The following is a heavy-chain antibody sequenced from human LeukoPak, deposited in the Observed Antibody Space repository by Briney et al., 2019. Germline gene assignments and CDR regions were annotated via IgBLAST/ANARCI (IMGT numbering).Heavy chain of an antibody. CDR1: GYTFTSYD. J-gene: IGHJ6*02. CDR3: ARGKTYYDILTGQYYYYYYGMDV. D-gene: IGHD3-9*01. V-gene: IGHV1-8*01. CDR2: MNPNSGNT. Sequence: ASVKVSCKASGYTFTSYDINWVRQATGQGLEWMGWMNPNSGNTGYAQKFQGRATMTRNTSISTAYMELSSLRSEDTAVYYCARGKTYYDILTGQYYYYYYGMDVWGQGTTVTVSS.